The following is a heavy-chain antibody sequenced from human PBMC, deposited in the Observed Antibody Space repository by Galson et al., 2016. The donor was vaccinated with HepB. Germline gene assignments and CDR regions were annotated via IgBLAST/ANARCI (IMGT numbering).Heavy chain of an antibody. D-gene: IGHD5-12*01. J-gene: IGHJ4*02. CDR2: INHGGST. V-gene: IGHV4-34*01. Sequence: SETLSLTCAVYGGSFTAHYWTWIRQRPGKGFEWIGDINHGGSTNYNPSLGSRVTISVDASKNQLSLSLSSVTAADTAVYFCARMEKWPTAHADFWGQGTLVTVSS. CDR1: GGSFTAHY. CDR3: ARMEKWPTAHADF.